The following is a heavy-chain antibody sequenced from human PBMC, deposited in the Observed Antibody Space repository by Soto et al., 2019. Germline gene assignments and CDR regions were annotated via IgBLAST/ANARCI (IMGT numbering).Heavy chain of an antibody. V-gene: IGHV4-59*08. CDR2: VHNSGST. J-gene: IGHJ2*01. CDR1: SGSIDSYY. D-gene: IGHD4-17*01. CDR3: ARPYGDFYWWYFDF. Sequence: QVWLQESGPGLVKPSETLSLTCTVSSGSIDSYYWSWIRQPPGKGLEWIGYVHNSGSTYYNPSLKSRVTISQDTSKNQLSLELKSVTAADTAVYYCARPYGDFYWWYFDFWGRGTLVTVSS.